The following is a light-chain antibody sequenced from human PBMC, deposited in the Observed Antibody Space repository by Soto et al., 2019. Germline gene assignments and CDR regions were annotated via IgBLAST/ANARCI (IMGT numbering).Light chain of an antibody. V-gene: IGKV1-5*01. Sequence: DIEMTQSPSTLSASVGDRVTVTCRASQSIGNLLAWYQQKPGKAPNLLISDASNLEIGVPSRFSGSGSETEFTLTITSLQPEDFATYYCQQYNSYPLTFGGGTKVEIK. CDR3: QQYNSYPLT. J-gene: IGKJ4*01. CDR2: DAS. CDR1: QSIGNL.